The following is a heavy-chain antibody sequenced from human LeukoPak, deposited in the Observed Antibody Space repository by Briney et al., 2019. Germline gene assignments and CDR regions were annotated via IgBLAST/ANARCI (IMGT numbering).Heavy chain of an antibody. J-gene: IGHJ4*02. Sequence: PGGSLRFSCVAPGFTFRSYILTWVRQAPGKGLEWISYISGTSSTIYYTDSVKGRFTISRDNGKNSLYLQMNSLEVEDTAMYYCARDGTGGVNYFGAGSYDSWGQGTLVVVSS. CDR2: ISGTSSTI. D-gene: IGHD3-10*01. CDR1: GFTFRSYI. V-gene: IGHV3-48*01. CDR3: ARDGTGGVNYFGAGSYDS.